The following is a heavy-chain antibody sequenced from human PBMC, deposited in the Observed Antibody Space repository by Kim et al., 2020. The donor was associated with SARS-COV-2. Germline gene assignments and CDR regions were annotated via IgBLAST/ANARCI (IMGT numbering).Heavy chain of an antibody. V-gene: IGHV5-51*01. CDR1: GYTFTSHW. J-gene: IGHJ6*02. Sequence: GESLKISCKGSGYTFTSHWIAWVRQMPGKGLDWMGMIYPGDSDKKYSPSFRGQVTISADRSINTAYLQWSSLKASDSATYYCATTVTELFFYGMDVWGQGTTVIVSS. CDR2: IYPGDSDK. CDR3: ATTVTELFFYGMDV. D-gene: IGHD4-17*01.